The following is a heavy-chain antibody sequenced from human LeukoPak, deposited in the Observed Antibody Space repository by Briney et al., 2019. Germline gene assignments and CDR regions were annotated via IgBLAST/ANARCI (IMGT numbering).Heavy chain of an antibody. D-gene: IGHD1-1*01. J-gene: IGHJ4*02. Sequence: GGSLRLSCAASGFTFSNYEMNWVRQALGKGLEWVSYISGSAGTLYYADSVKGRFTTSRDNAKKSLYLQMNSLRAEDTAVYYCAREGNWNNFDYWGQGTLVTVSS. CDR2: ISGSAGTL. V-gene: IGHV3-48*03. CDR1: GFTFSNYE. CDR3: AREGNWNNFDY.